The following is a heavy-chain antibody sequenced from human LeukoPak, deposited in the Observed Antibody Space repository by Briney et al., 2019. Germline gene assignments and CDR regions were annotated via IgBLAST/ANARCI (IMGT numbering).Heavy chain of an antibody. J-gene: IGHJ5*02. Sequence: PSQTLSLTCTVSGDSFTSGGQYWNWLRQRPGKGLEWIAYIYNGVTTYYNPSLRSRVTVSADTSKNQFSLTVNSVTAADTAVYYCAGHKRAQQLMHDSSFDPWGQGTLVTVSS. V-gene: IGHV4-31*03. CDR3: AGHKRAQQLMHDSSFDP. CDR2: IYNGVTT. D-gene: IGHD6-13*01. CDR1: GDSFTSGGQY.